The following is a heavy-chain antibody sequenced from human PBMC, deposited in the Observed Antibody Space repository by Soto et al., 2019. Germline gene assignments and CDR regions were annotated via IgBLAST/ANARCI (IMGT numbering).Heavy chain of an antibody. CDR2: IFHSGTT. CDR1: GGSISSRNW. V-gene: IGHV4-4*02. J-gene: IGHJ6*02. CDR3: ARGHEGDGGWGMDV. D-gene: IGHD3-16*01. Sequence: QVQLQESGPGLVKPSGTLSLTCAVSGGSISSRNWWSWVRQSPGKGLEWIGEIFHSGTTNYNPSRKSRLTVSVDKSKNQFSLNLSSGTAADTAVYYCARGHEGDGGWGMDVWGQGTTVTVSS.